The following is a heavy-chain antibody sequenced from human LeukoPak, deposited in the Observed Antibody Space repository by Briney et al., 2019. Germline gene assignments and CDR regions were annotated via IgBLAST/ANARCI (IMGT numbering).Heavy chain of an antibody. D-gene: IGHD3-3*01. CDR1: GFTFGDYA. CDR3: ARATLYGVAPLWHWFDP. J-gene: IGHJ5*02. CDR2: INHSGST. Sequence: KSGGSLRLSCTASGFTFGDYAMSWIRQPPGKGLEWIGEINHSGSTNYNPSLKSRVTISVDTSKNQFSLKLSSVTAADTAVYYCARATLYGVAPLWHWFDPWGQGTLVTVSS. V-gene: IGHV4-34*01.